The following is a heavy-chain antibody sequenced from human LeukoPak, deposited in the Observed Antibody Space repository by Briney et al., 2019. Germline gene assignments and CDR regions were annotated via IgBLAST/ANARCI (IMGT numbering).Heavy chain of an antibody. CDR3: ARFRYDYGDGPDY. V-gene: IGHV1-8*01. D-gene: IGHD4/OR15-4a*01. Sequence: ASVKVSCKASGYTFTSYDINWVRQAAGQGLEWMGFMTPNSGNTGYAQKLQGRVTTTRNNSISTAYMELSSLRSEDTAVYYCARFRYDYGDGPDYWGQGTLVTVSS. CDR1: GYTFTSYD. J-gene: IGHJ4*02. CDR2: MTPNSGNT.